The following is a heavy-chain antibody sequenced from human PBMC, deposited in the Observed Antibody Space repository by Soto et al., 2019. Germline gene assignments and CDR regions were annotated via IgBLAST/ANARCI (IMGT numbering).Heavy chain of an antibody. CDR2: IYYSGST. CDR3: ARRRGYSYGYSYGMDV. D-gene: IGHD5-18*01. V-gene: IGHV4-30-4*01. Sequence: QVQLQESGPGLVKPSQTLSLTCTVSGGSISSGDYYWSWIRQPPGKGLEWIGYIYYSGSTYYNPSRKSRVTISVDTPKTPFPRKLSSGTAADTAVYYCARRRGYSYGYSYGMDVWGQGTTVTVSS. CDR1: GGSISSGDYY. J-gene: IGHJ6*02.